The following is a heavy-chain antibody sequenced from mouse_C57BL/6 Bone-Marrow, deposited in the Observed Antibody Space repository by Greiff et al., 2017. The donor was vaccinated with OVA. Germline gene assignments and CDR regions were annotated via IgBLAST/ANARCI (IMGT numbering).Heavy chain of an antibody. CDR1: GFTFSSYA. D-gene: IGHD1-1*01. J-gene: IGHJ4*01. CDR2: ISSGGDYI. Sequence: EVKLVESGEGLVKPGGSLKLSCAASGFTFSSYAMSWVRQTPEKRLEWVAYISSGGDYIYYADTVKGRFTISRDNARNTLYLQMSSLKSEDTAMYYCTSVYYNGSSYDYAMDYWGQGTSVTVSS. V-gene: IGHV5-9-1*02. CDR3: TSVYYNGSSYDYAMDY.